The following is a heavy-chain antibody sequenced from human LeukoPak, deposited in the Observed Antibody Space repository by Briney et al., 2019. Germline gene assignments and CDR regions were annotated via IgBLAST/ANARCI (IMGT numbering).Heavy chain of an antibody. Sequence: ASVKVSCKASGYTFTSYYMHWVRQAPGQGLEWMGIINPSGGSTSYAQKFQGRVTMTRDTSTSTVYMELSSLRSEDTAVYYCARDRGGGWYYYYYGMDVWGQGTTVTVSS. V-gene: IGHV1-46*01. J-gene: IGHJ6*02. CDR2: INPSGGST. D-gene: IGHD6-19*01. CDR1: GYTFTSYY. CDR3: ARDRGGGWYYYYYGMDV.